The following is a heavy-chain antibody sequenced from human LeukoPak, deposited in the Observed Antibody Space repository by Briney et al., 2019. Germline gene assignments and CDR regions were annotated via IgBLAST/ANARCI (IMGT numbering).Heavy chain of an antibody. Sequence: GGSLRLSCEASGFIFSNNGMHWVRQAPGKGLEWVAVISYDGSKKYYRDSVKGRFSISRDNSKKTLYLQMNSLRAEDTAVYYCAKDFYDFWSGNYGDDYYYGMDVWGQGTTVTVSS. J-gene: IGHJ6*02. V-gene: IGHV3-30*18. D-gene: IGHD3-3*01. CDR3: AKDFYDFWSGNYGDDYYYGMDV. CDR2: ISYDGSKK. CDR1: GFIFSNNG.